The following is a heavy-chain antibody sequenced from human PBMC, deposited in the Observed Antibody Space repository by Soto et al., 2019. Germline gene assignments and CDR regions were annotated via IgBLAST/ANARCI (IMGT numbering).Heavy chain of an antibody. Sequence: ASLKVSCKAPGYTFTSYAMHWVRQAPGQRLEWMGWINAGNGNTKYSQKFQGRVTITRDTSASTAYMELSSLRSEDTAVYYCARDGATTVTADYWGQGTQVTVSS. J-gene: IGHJ4*02. D-gene: IGHD4-17*01. CDR1: GYTFTSYA. CDR2: INAGNGNT. V-gene: IGHV1-3*01. CDR3: ARDGATTVTADY.